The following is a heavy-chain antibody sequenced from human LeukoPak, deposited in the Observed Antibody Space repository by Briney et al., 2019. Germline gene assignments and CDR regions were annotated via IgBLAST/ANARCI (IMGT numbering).Heavy chain of an antibody. CDR3: AKSGGHGLIDY. CDR2: IYSSGST. CDR1: GASVSGSPYY. V-gene: IGHV4-39*01. D-gene: IGHD1-26*01. J-gene: IGHJ4*02. Sequence: PSETLSLTCTVSGASVSGSPYYWGWIRQPPGKGLEWIGSIYSSGSTYYNTSLQSRVTIPIETSKNQISLRLKSVTAADTAMYYCAKSGGHGLIDYWGQGTLVTVSS.